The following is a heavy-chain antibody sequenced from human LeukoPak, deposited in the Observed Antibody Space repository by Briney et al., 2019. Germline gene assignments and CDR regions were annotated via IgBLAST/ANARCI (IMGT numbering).Heavy chain of an antibody. D-gene: IGHD2-2*01. Sequence: ASVKVSCKASGYTFTSYYMRWVRQAPGQGLEWMGIINPSGGSTSYAQKLQGRVTMTRDTSTSTVYMELSSLRSEDTAVYYCARDPHAMAYYFDYWGQGTLVTVSS. V-gene: IGHV1-46*01. CDR1: GYTFTSYY. CDR2: INPSGGST. J-gene: IGHJ4*02. CDR3: ARDPHAMAYYFDY.